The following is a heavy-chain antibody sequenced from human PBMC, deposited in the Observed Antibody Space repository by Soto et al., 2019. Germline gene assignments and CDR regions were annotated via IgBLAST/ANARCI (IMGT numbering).Heavy chain of an antibody. Sequence: PSETLSLTCAVSGGSISSGGYSWNWIRQPPGKGLEWIGYIYHSGSTLYNPSLKSRVLISLDKTKNHFSLNLNSVTAADTAVYYCVNQKQGSFHFDYWCQGLLVTVSS. V-gene: IGHV4-30-2*01. D-gene: IGHD3-10*01. CDR3: VNQKQGSFHFDY. J-gene: IGHJ4*02. CDR1: GGSISSGGYS. CDR2: IYHSGST.